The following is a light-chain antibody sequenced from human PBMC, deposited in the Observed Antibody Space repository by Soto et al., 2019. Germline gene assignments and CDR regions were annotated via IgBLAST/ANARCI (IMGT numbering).Light chain of an antibody. Sequence: EIVLTQSPATLSLSPGERATLSCRASQSVSSYVAWYQQKPGQAPRLLIYDASNRATGIPARFSGSGSGTDFTLTISSLEPEDFAVYYCQQRSSWPYMYTFGQGNKPEIK. CDR3: QQRSSWPYMYT. CDR2: DAS. CDR1: QSVSSY. J-gene: IGKJ2*01. V-gene: IGKV3-11*01.